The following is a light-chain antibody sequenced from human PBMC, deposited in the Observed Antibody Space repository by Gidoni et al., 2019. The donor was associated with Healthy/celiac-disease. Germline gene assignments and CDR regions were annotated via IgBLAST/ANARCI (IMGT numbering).Light chain of an antibody. CDR3: CSYAGRSTWV. J-gene: IGLJ3*02. V-gene: IGLV2-23*01. Sequence: QSALTQPASVSVSTGQSITISCTSTSSDVGSYNLVSWYQQPPGKAPKLMIYEGSKRPSGVSNRFSGAKSGNTASLTISGLQAEDEADYYCCSYAGRSTWVFGGGTKLTVL. CDR1: SSDVGSYNL. CDR2: EGS.